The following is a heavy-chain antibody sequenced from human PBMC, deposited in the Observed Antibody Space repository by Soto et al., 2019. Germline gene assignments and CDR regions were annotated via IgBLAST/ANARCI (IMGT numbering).Heavy chain of an antibody. CDR2: IIPIFGTA. D-gene: IGHD3-22*01. CDR3: ATDYYDSSGYPNFDY. V-gene: IGHV1-69*13. J-gene: IGHJ4*02. CDR1: GGTFSSYA. Sequence: GASVKVSCKASGGTFSSYAISWVRQAPGQGLEWMGGIIPIFGTANYAQKFQGRVTITADESTSTAYMELSSLRSEDTAVYYCATDYYDSSGYPNFDYWGQGTLVTVS.